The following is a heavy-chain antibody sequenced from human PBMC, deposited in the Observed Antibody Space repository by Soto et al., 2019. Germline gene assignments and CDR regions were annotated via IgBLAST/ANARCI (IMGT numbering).Heavy chain of an antibody. D-gene: IGHD2-2*01. Sequence: PSETLSLTCSISGGSIGGYHWNWIRQTPGKGLESIGYIYNSGSTYYNPSLKSRVTISVDTSKNQFSLKLSSVTAADTAVYYCARLGRCISTYCYYFDYWGQGTLVTVSS. CDR3: ARLGRCISTYCYYFDY. CDR2: IYNSGST. J-gene: IGHJ4*02. V-gene: IGHV4-4*09. CDR1: GGSIGGYH.